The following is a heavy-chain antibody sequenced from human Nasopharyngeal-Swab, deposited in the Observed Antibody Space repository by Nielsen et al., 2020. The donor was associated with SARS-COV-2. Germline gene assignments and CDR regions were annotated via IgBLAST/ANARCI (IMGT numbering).Heavy chain of an antibody. D-gene: IGHD3-10*01. V-gene: IGHV3-30*18. J-gene: IGHJ1*01. CDR3: AKGQRAVLLRSSIQH. CDR2: ISYDGSNK. Sequence: GESLKISCAASGFTFSSYGMHWVRQAPGKGLEWVAVISYDGSNKYYADSVKGRFTISRDNSKNTLYLQMNSLRAEDTAVYYCAKGQRAVLLRSSIQHWGQGTLVTVSS. CDR1: GFTFSSYG.